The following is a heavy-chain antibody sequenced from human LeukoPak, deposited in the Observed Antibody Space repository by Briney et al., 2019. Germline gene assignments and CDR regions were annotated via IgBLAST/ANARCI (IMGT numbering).Heavy chain of an antibody. V-gene: IGHV3-11*06. D-gene: IGHD2-2*01. J-gene: IGHJ5*02. CDR2: ISSSSSYT. CDR1: GFTFSDYY. Sequence: GGSLRLSCAASGFTFSDYYMGWIRQAPGKGLEWVSYISSSSSYTNYADSVKGRFTISRDNAKNSLYLQMNSLRAEDTAVYYCARDHCSSTSCYWTGNWFDPWGQGTLVTVSS. CDR3: ARDHCSSTSCYWTGNWFDP.